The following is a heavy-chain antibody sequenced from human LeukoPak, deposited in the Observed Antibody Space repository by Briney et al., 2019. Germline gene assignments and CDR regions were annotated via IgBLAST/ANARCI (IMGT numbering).Heavy chain of an antibody. CDR1: GHSFTTYW. D-gene: IGHD3-16*01. J-gene: IGHJ6*03. CDR3: ASGGRNYYYYMDV. V-gene: IGHV5-51*01. CDR2: IYPDGADT. Sequence: RGESLKISCKGSGHSFTTYWIAWVRQMPGKGLEGMGIIYPDGADTRYSPSFKGQVTISADKSISTAYLQWTSLKASDTAMYYCASGGRNYYYYMDVWGKGTTVTVSS.